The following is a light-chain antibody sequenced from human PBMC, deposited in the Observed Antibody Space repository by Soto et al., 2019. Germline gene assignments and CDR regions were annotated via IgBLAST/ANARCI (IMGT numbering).Light chain of an antibody. CDR2: GAS. CDR1: QSVSSSY. Sequence: EIVLTQSPGTLSLSPGERATLSCRASQSVSSSYLAWYQQKPGQAPRLLIYGASSRATGIPDWFSGSGSGADFTRTISRLEPEDFPVYYCQQYGSSPRTCGQGTKVEIK. J-gene: IGKJ1*01. V-gene: IGKV3-20*01. CDR3: QQYGSSPRT.